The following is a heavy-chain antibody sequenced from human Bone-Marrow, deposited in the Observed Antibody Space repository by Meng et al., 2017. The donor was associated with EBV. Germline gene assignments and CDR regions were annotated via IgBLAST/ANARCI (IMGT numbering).Heavy chain of an antibody. D-gene: IGHD3-22*01. Sequence: QVEWVEAGAAVKKPGSSVKVSCKASGGTFTNYVFGWVRQAPGQRLEWVGGVVPVFGTVHYAQRFQGRLTIIADESSKTVYMELNSLIFEDTAKYYCARGDDISGYFPNWFDLWGQGTLVTVSS. V-gene: IGHV1-69*01. CDR3: ARGDDISGYFPNWFDL. CDR2: VVPVFGTV. J-gene: IGHJ5*02. CDR1: GGTFTNYV.